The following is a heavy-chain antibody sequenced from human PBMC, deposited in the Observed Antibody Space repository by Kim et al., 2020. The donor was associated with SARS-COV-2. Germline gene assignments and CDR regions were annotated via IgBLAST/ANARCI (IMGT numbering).Heavy chain of an antibody. CDR2: ISGSGGST. J-gene: IGHJ4*02. D-gene: IGHD3-10*01. CDR1: GFTFSSYA. V-gene: IGHV3-23*01. Sequence: GGSLRLSCAASGFTFSSYAMSWVRQAPGKGLEWVSAISGSGGSTYYADSVKGRFTISRDNSKNTLYLQMNSLRAEDTAVYYCAKLAMVRGVMHPPIDYWGQGTLVTVSS. CDR3: AKLAMVRGVMHPPIDY.